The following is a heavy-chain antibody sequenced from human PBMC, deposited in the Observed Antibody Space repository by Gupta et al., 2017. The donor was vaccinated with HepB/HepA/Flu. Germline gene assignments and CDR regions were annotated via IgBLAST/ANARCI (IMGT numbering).Heavy chain of an antibody. V-gene: IGHV3-21*01. CDR2: ISGSGRYI. CDR1: GFTFSSYS. J-gene: IGHJ6*02. D-gene: IGHD6-13*01. Sequence: EVQLVESGGGLVKPGGSLRLSCAASGFTFSSYSMNWVRQAPGKGLEWVSSISGSGRYIYYADSVKGRFTISRDNGKNSLYLQMNSLRAEDTAVYYCARDRSSSWTLDYYGMDVWGQGTTVTVSS. CDR3: ARDRSSSWTLDYYGMDV.